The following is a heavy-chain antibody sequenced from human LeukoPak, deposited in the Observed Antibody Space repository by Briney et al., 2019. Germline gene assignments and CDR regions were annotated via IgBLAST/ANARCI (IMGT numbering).Heavy chain of an antibody. CDR3: ARGSPLGRNWFDP. Sequence: SETLSLTCTVSGGSISSGSYYWSWIRQPAGKGLEWIGRIYTSGSTNYNPSLKSRVTISVDTSKNQFSLKLSSVTAADTAVYYCARGSPLGRNWFDPWGQGTLVTVSS. J-gene: IGHJ5*02. D-gene: IGHD1-14*01. CDR2: IYTSGST. V-gene: IGHV4-61*02. CDR1: GGSISSGSYY.